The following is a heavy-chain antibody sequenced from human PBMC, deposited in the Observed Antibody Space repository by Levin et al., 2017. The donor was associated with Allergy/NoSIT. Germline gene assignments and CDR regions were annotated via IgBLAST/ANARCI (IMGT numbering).Heavy chain of an antibody. CDR1: GGSISSSSYY. CDR3: ARHAGLGYCSSTSCLGWFDP. CDR2: IYYSGST. D-gene: IGHD2-2*01. Sequence: SQTLSLTCTVSGGSISSSSYYWGWIRQPPGKGLEWIGSIYYSGSTYYNPSLKSRVTISVDTSKNQFSLKLSSVTAADTAVYYCARHAGLGYCSSTSCLGWFDPWGQGTLVTVSS. J-gene: IGHJ5*02. V-gene: IGHV4-39*01.